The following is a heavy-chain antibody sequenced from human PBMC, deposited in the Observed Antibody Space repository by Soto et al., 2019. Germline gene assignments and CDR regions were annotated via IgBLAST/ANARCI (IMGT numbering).Heavy chain of an antibody. V-gene: IGHV3-64D*06. CDR2: ISSNGGST. CDR3: VTASFSYYYDSSGYPT. D-gene: IGHD3-22*01. CDR1: GFTFSSYA. J-gene: IGHJ5*02. Sequence: PVGSRRVSCSASGFTFSSYAMHWVRQAPGKGLEYVSAISSNGGSTYYADSVKGRFTISRDNSKNTLYLQMSSLRAEDTAVYYCVTASFSYYYDSSGYPTWGQGTLVTVSS.